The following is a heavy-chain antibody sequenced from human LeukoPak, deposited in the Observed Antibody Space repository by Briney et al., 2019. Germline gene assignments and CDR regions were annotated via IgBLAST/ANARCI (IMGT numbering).Heavy chain of an antibody. Sequence: GGSLRLSCAASGFTFSSYGTHWVRQAPGKGLEWVAVIWYDGSNKYYADSVKGRFTISRDNSKNTLYLQMNSLRTEDTAVYYCARVRGLTGYSPFDYWGQGTLVTVSS. D-gene: IGHD3-9*01. J-gene: IGHJ4*02. CDR1: GFTFSSYG. CDR3: ARVRGLTGYSPFDY. V-gene: IGHV3-33*01. CDR2: IWYDGSNK.